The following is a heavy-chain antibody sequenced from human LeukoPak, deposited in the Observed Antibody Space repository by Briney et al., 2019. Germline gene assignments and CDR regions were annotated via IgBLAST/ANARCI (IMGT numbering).Heavy chain of an antibody. CDR2: INHRGNT. V-gene: IGHV4-34*01. D-gene: IGHD5-12*01. CDR3: AYRGPVSSYALDP. J-gene: IGHJ5*02. Sequence: PSETLSLTCAVYGGSFSEYSWTWIRQSPGRGLEWIGEINHRGNTNYSPSLKSRVTISVDASKNQFSLKLSSVTAADTAVFYCAYRGPVSSYALDPWGQGTLVTVSS. CDR1: GGSFSEYS.